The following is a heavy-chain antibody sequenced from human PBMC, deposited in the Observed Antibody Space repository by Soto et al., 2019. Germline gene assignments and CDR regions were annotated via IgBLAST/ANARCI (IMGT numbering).Heavy chain of an antibody. J-gene: IGHJ3*02. Sequence: EVQLVESGGGLVKPGGSLRLSCAASGFTFSNAWMSWVRQAPGKGLEWVANINQDGSEKYYVDSVKGRFTISRDNAKNSLYLQMNSLRAEDTAVYYCAGGIGWFGEIGRGHAFDIWGQGTMVTVSS. V-gene: IGHV3-7*03. CDR1: GFTFSNAW. CDR2: INQDGSEK. D-gene: IGHD3-10*01. CDR3: AGGIGWFGEIGRGHAFDI.